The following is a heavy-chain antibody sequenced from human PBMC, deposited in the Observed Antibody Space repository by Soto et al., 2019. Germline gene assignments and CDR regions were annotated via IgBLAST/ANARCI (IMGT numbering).Heavy chain of an antibody. V-gene: IGHV4-31*03. CDR2: IYYSGST. Sequence: SETLSLTCTVSGGSISSGGYYWSWIRQHPGKGLEWIGYIYYSGSTYYNPSLKSRVTISVDTSKNQFSLKLSSVTAADTAVYYCARGSRPYSGRGHYFDYWGQGTLVTVSS. CDR1: GGSISSGGYY. CDR3: ARGSRPYSGRGHYFDY. D-gene: IGHD1-26*01. J-gene: IGHJ4*02.